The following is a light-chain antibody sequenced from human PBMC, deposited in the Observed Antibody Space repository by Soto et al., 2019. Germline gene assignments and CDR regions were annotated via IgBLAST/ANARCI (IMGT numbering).Light chain of an antibody. J-gene: IGLJ3*02. CDR1: SSDVGRHYF. CDR3: CLYAGGRTWV. CDR2: EVT. V-gene: IGLV2-23*02. Sequence: QSALTQPASVSVSPGQSITITCTATSSDVGRHYFARSDFVSWYQQHLGRAPKVIIYEVTKRPSGVSLRFSGCRSRNSASLTTSGRQAEDEAAYYCCLYAGGRTWVFGGGTKLTVL.